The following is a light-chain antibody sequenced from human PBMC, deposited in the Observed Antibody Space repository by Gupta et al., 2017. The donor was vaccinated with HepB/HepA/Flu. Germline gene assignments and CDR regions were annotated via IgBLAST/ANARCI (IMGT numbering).Light chain of an antibody. CDR3: QQANSFPFIT. V-gene: IGKV1-12*02. J-gene: IGKJ3*01. CDR2: AAS. Sequence: DIQMSQSPSSVSASVGDRVTITCRASQAISNWLAWYQQKPGKAPKLLIYAASSLKRGVPSRFSGSGSGTDFTLTISSLQPEDFATYYCQQANSFPFITFGPGPKVYIK. CDR1: QAISNW.